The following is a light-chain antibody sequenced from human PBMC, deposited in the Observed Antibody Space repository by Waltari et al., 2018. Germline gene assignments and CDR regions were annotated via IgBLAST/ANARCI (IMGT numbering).Light chain of an antibody. CDR3: GTWDSSLSAWV. CDR2: DNN. Sequence: QSVLTQPPSVSAAPGQKVTISCSGSSSNLGNNYVSWYQQLPGTAPKLPIYDNNKRPSGIPDRFSGSKSGTSATLGITGLQTGDEADYYCGTWDSSLSAWVFGGGTKLTVL. J-gene: IGLJ3*02. CDR1: SSNLGNNY. V-gene: IGLV1-51*01.